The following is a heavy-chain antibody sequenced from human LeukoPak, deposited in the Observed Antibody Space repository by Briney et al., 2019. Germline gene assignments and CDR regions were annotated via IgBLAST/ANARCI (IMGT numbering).Heavy chain of an antibody. D-gene: IGHD6-13*01. CDR3: ARDTAAAGTFWVARDDYFDY. V-gene: IGHV3-30-3*01. J-gene: IGHJ4*02. CDR1: GFTFSSYA. Sequence: GGSLRLSCAASGFTFSSYAMHWVRQAPGKGLEWVAVISYDGSNKYYADSVKGRFTISGDNSKNTLYLQMNSLRAEDTAVYYCARDTAAAGTFWVARDDYFDYWGQGTLVTVSS. CDR2: ISYDGSNK.